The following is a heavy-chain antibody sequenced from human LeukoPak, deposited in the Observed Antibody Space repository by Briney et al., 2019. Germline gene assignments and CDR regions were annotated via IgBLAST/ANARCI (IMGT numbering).Heavy chain of an antibody. J-gene: IGHJ4*02. CDR2: MKDDGNEI. Sequence: PGGSLRLSCTASGFTFKNYRMTWVRQAPGKGLEWVASMKDDGNEIQYVDSVKGRFTISRDNAKNSLYLQTNNLRAEDTAVYYCARNRATNDYWGQGTLVTVSS. D-gene: IGHD1-26*01. CDR3: ARNRATNDY. CDR1: GFTFKNYR. V-gene: IGHV3-7*01.